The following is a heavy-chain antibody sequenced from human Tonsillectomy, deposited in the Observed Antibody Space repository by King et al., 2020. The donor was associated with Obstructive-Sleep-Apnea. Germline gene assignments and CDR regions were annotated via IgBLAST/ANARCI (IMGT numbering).Heavy chain of an antibody. Sequence: QLVQSGAEVKKPGASVKVSCKVSGYSLTELSVHWVRQAPGKGLEWMGGFDPEDGETIYAQKFQGRVTMTEDTSTDTAYMELSSLRSEDTAVYYCATVFGVGIAVATQGYYFDYWGQGALVTVSS. CDR2: FDPEDGET. D-gene: IGHD6-19*01. CDR1: GYSLTELS. J-gene: IGHJ4*02. CDR3: ATVFGVGIAVATQGYYFDY. V-gene: IGHV1-24*01.